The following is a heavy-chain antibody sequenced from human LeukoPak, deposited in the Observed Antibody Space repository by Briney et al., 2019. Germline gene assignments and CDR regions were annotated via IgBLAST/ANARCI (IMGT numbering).Heavy chain of an antibody. Sequence: SETLSLTCTVSGGSIGSSSYYWGWIRQPPGKGLEWIGSIYYSGSTYYNPSLKSRVTISVDTSKNQFSLKLSSVTAADTAVYYCARTQTYRRGYFDYWGQGTLVTVSS. D-gene: IGHD3-10*01. CDR2: IYYSGST. J-gene: IGHJ4*02. V-gene: IGHV4-39*01. CDR1: GGSIGSSSYY. CDR3: ARTQTYRRGYFDY.